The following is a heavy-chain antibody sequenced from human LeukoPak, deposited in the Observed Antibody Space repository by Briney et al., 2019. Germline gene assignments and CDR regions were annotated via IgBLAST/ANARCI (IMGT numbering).Heavy chain of an antibody. CDR1: GGSISSYY. CDR2: INHSGST. V-gene: IGHV4-34*01. J-gene: IGHJ4*02. D-gene: IGHD6-13*01. Sequence: KPSETLSLTCTVSGGSISSYYWSWIRQPPGKGLEWIGEINHSGSTNYNPSLKSRVTISVDTSKNQFSLKLSSVTAADTAVYYCARHYRYSSSPGALRYWGQGTLVTVSS. CDR3: ARHYRYSSSPGALRY.